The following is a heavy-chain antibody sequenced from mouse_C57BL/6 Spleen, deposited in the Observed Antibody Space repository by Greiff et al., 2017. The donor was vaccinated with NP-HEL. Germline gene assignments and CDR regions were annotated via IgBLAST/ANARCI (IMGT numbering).Heavy chain of an antibody. V-gene: IGHV1-15*01. Sequence: VQLQQSGAELVRPGASVTLSCKASGYTFTAYEMHWVKQTPVHGLEWIGAIDPETGGTAYNQKFKGKAILTADKSSSTAYMELRSLTSEDSAVYYCTHYGSSYFDYWGQGTTLTVSS. CDR3: THYGSSYFDY. J-gene: IGHJ2*01. CDR1: GYTFTAYE. CDR2: IDPETGGT. D-gene: IGHD1-1*01.